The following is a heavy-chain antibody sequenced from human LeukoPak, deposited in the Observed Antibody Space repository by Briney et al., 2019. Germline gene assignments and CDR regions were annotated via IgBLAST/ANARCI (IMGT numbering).Heavy chain of an antibody. D-gene: IGHD3-3*01. CDR1: GGSISSGSYY. V-gene: IGHV4-61*02. J-gene: IGHJ5*02. Sequence: KPSETLSLTCTVSGGSISSGSYYWSWIRQSAGKGLEWIGRIYSTGSTSYNPSLQSRVTISADTSKNQFSLNLSSVTAADTAMYYCAKDWSIFGARDWFDPWGQGILVTVSS. CDR2: IYSTGST. CDR3: AKDWSIFGARDWFDP.